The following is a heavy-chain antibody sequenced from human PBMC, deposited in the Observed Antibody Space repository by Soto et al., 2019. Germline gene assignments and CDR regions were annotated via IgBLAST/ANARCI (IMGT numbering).Heavy chain of an antibody. J-gene: IGHJ3*02. V-gene: IGHV4-39*01. D-gene: IGHD3-10*01. CDR1: GVSLSSNIHY. CDR3: VRHPRMATFILNSDGIEI. CDR2: IFYRGTT. Sequence: QLQLQESGPGLVKPSQTLSLTCNVSGVSLSSNIHYWGWIRQPPGKGLEWIASIFYRGTTYHKPSLRSRITISVDTSKNQFSLKLSSVTAADTAVYYCVRHPRMATFILNSDGIEIWGQGTMVTVSS.